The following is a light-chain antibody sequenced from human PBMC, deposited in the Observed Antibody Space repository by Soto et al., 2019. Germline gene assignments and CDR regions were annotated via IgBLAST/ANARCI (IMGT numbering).Light chain of an antibody. CDR2: DAS. CDR1: QDITNY. Sequence: DIQMTQSPPSLSASVGDRVTITCQASQDITNYLNWYQQKPGKAPKLLIYDASNLETGVPSRFSGSGSGTDFVFTISSLQPEDAATYYCQHYDNLPPFSFGQGTKLEIK. CDR3: QHYDNLPPFS. J-gene: IGKJ2*03. V-gene: IGKV1-33*01.